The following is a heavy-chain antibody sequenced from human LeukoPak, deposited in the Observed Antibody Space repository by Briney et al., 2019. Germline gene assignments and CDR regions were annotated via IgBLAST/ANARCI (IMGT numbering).Heavy chain of an antibody. D-gene: IGHD6-13*01. V-gene: IGHV3-7*01. CDR3: ARDRAAAGKDDGYYCYYMDV. J-gene: IGHJ6*03. Sequence: GGSLRLSCAASGFTFSSYWMSWVRQAPGKGLEWVANIKQDGSEKYYVDSVKGRFTISRDNAKNSLYLQMNSLRAEDTAVYYCARDRAAAGKDDGYYCYYMDVWGKGTTVTVSS. CDR2: IKQDGSEK. CDR1: GFTFSSYW.